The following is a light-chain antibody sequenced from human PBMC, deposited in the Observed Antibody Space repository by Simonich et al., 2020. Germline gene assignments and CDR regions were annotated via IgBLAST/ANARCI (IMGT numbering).Light chain of an antibody. CDR3: YSTDSSGNHRV. CDR2: EDS. J-gene: IGLJ2*01. V-gene: IGLV3-10*01. Sequence: SYELTQPPSVSVSPGQTARITCYGDALPKKYAYWYQQKSGQAPVLVLYEDSKRPSGYPERFSGSRSGTMATLTISGAQVEDEADYYCYSTDSSGNHRVFGGGTKLTVL. CDR1: ALPKKY.